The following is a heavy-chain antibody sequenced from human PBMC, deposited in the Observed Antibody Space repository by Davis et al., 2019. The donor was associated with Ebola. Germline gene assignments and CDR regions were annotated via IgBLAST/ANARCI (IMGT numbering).Heavy chain of an antibody. Sequence: ASVKVSCKASGYSFTRYGINWVRQAPGQGLEWMGWISPYNGNTNYAQNLQGRVTMSTDTSTSTAYMELSSLRSEDTAVYYCARFRTYYYVTREGAFDIWGQGTLVTVSS. V-gene: IGHV1-18*01. J-gene: IGHJ4*02. CDR2: ISPYNGNT. D-gene: IGHD3-10*02. CDR1: GYSFTRYG. CDR3: ARFRTYYYVTREGAFDI.